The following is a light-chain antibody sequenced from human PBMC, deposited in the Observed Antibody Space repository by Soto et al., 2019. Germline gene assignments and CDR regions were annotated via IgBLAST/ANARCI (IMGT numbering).Light chain of an antibody. J-gene: IGKJ1*01. Sequence: DIQMTQSPSSLSASVGDRVTITCLASQSISNWLAWYQQKPGKAPKLLIYDASSLESGVPSRFSGSGSGTEFTLTISSLQPDDFATYYCQHYNSYSEAFGQGTKVDNK. CDR3: QHYNSYSEA. CDR1: QSISNW. CDR2: DAS. V-gene: IGKV1-5*01.